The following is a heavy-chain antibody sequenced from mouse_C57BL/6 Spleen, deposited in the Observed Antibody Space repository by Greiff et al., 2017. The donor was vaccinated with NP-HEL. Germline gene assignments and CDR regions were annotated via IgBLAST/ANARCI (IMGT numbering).Heavy chain of an antibody. J-gene: IGHJ4*01. CDR3: ASGGSSYAMDY. CDR1: GFTFSDYY. CDR2: ISNGGGST. Sequence: DVQLVESGGGLVQPGGSLKLSCAASGFTFSDYYMYWVRQTQEKRLEWVAYISNGGGSTYYPDTVKGRFTISRDNAKNTLYLQMNRLKSEDTAMYYCASGGSSYAMDYWGQGTSVTVSS. D-gene: IGHD1-1*01. V-gene: IGHV5-12*01.